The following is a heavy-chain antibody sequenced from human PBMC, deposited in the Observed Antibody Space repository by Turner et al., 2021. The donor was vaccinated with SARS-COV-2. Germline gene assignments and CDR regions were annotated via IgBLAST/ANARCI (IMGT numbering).Heavy chain of an antibody. CDR3: ARDLGYSGYGASPYFDY. Sequence: QVQLVQYGAEVKKPGSSVKVSCTASGGTFSSYPISWVRQAPGQGLEWMGGIIPIFGTANYAQKFQGRVTITADESTSTAYMELSSLRSEDTAVYYCARDLGYSGYGASPYFDYWGQGTLVTVSS. J-gene: IGHJ4*02. V-gene: IGHV1-69*01. D-gene: IGHD5-12*01. CDR1: GGTFSSYP. CDR2: IIPIFGTA.